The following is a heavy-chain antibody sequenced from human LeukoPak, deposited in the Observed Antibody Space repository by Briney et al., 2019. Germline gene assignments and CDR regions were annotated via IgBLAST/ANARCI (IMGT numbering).Heavy chain of an antibody. D-gene: IGHD3-10*01. Sequence: GASVKVSCKASGGTFSSYAISWVRQAPGQGLEWMGRIIPILGIANYAQKFQGRVTITADKSTSTAYMELSRLRSDDTAVYYCARVLWFGELYSNWFDPWGQGTLVTVSS. V-gene: IGHV1-69*04. CDR2: IIPILGIA. CDR1: GGTFSSYA. CDR3: ARVLWFGELYSNWFDP. J-gene: IGHJ5*02.